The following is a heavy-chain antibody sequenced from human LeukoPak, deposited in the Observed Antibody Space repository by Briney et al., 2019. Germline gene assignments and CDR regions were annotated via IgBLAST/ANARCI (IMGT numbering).Heavy chain of an antibody. D-gene: IGHD1-26*01. V-gene: IGHV3-53*05. Sequence: PGGSLRLSCAASGFTVSNNYMTWVRQAPGKGPEWVSVIYSGGSTYYADSVEGRFTISRDNSKNTLYLQMNSLRVEDTAVYCCARDRKWEIRNYNYYGLDVWGQGTTFTVSS. CDR3: ARDRKWEIRNYNYYGLDV. J-gene: IGHJ6*02. CDR1: GFTVSNNY. CDR2: IYSGGST.